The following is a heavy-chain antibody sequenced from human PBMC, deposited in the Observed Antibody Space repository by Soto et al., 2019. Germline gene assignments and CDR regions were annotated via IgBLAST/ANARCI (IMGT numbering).Heavy chain of an antibody. V-gene: IGHV4-4*02. J-gene: IGHJ6*02. D-gene: IGHD6-13*01. CDR3: ASLKYSSSWYEESYYYGMDV. CDR1: GGSISSSNW. CDR2: IYHSGST. Sequence: SETLSLTCAVSGGSISSSNWWSWVRQPPGKGLEWIGEIYHSGSTNYNPSLKSRVTISVDKSKNQFSLKLSSVTAADTAVYYCASLKYSSSWYEESYYYGMDVWGQGTTVTVSS.